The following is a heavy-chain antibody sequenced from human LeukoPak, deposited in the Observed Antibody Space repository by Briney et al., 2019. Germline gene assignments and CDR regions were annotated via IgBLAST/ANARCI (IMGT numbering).Heavy chain of an antibody. CDR3: AKPTAGSPTAAGLDY. V-gene: IGHV3-30*02. Sequence: GGSLRPSCAASGFTFSSYGMYWVRQAPGKGLEWVSYISFSGSNVHYADSVKGRFTISRDNSKSTLFLQMNSLRPEDTAVYYCAKPTAGSPTAAGLDYWGQGTLVTVSS. D-gene: IGHD4-17*01. CDR1: GFTFSSYG. CDR2: ISFSGSNV. J-gene: IGHJ4*02.